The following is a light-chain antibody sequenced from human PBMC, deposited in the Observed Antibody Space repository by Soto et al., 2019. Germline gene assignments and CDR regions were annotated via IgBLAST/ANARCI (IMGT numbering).Light chain of an antibody. CDR3: QQRNSWPLT. CDR1: QTIDTN. Sequence: IVLTQSPGTLSVSPGERATLSCRASQTIDTNLAWYQQKPGQAPRLLIYGASTRATGIPARFSGSGSGTDFTLTISSLEPEDFAFYYCQQRNSWPLTFGGGTKVDIK. CDR2: GAS. V-gene: IGKV3-11*01. J-gene: IGKJ4*01.